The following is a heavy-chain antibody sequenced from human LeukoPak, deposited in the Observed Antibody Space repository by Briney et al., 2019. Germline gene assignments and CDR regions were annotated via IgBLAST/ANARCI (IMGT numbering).Heavy chain of an antibody. CDR1: GFTFSSYG. V-gene: IGHV3-33*06. CDR3: AKGSSGPGVFDY. D-gene: IGHD6-19*01. CDR2: IWYDGSNK. Sequence: GGSLRLSCAASGFTFSSYGMHWVRQAPGKGLEWVAVIWYDGSNKYYADSVKGRFTISRDNSKNTLYLQMNSLRAEDTAVYYCAKGSSGPGVFDYWGQGTLVTVSS. J-gene: IGHJ4*02.